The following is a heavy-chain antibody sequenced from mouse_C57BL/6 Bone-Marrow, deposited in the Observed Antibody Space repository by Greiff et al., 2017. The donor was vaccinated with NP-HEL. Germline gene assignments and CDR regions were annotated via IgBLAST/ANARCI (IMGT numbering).Heavy chain of an antibody. CDR3: AREGITTVVFDY. V-gene: IGHV5-16*01. J-gene: IGHJ2*01. CDR1: GFTFSDYY. CDR2: INYDGSST. Sequence: EVKLMESEGGLVQPGSSMKLSCTASGFTFSDYYMAWVRQVPEKGLEWVANINYDGSSTYYLDSLKSRFIISSDNAKNILYLQMSSLKSDDTATYYCAREGITTVVFDYWGQGTTLTVSS. D-gene: IGHD1-1*01.